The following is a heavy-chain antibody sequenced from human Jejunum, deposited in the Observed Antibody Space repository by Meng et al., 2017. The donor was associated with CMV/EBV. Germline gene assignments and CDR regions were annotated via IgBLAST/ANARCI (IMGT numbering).Heavy chain of an antibody. Sequence: DSIKTDIYYWAWIRQPPGKGLEWIGNIKYTGRPFYSPSLRGRLTISVDTSSNEFSLKLSSVTAADTAVYYCARHLSDPESDPFDPWGQGILVTVSS. CDR3: ARHLSDPESDPFDP. CDR2: IKYTGRP. D-gene: IGHD2/OR15-2a*01. CDR1: DSIKTDIYY. V-gene: IGHV4-39*01. J-gene: IGHJ5*02.